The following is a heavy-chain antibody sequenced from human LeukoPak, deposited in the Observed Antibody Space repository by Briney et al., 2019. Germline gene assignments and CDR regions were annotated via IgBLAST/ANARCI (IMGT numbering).Heavy chain of an antibody. Sequence: SETLSLTCTVSGGSISSYYWSWIRQPAGKGLEWIGRMYTSGSTNYNPSLKSRVTMSVDTSKNQFSLKLSSVTAADTAMYYCARVGTYDFWSGYSLGAFDIWGQGTMITVSS. CDR3: ARVGTYDFWSGYSLGAFDI. CDR1: GGSISSYY. J-gene: IGHJ3*02. V-gene: IGHV4-4*07. CDR2: MYTSGST. D-gene: IGHD3-3*01.